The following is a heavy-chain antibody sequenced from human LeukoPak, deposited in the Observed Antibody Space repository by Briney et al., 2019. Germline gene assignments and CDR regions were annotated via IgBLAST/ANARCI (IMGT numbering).Heavy chain of an antibody. V-gene: IGHV4-34*01. Sequence: SETLSLTCAVYGGSLSGYYWSWISQPPGRGREWDGEINHSGSNNYNPTLKSRVTISVDTSKNQFSLKLSSVTAADTAVYYCARDTPLAARGFDYWGQGTLVTVSS. D-gene: IGHD6-6*01. CDR2: INHSGSN. CDR1: GGSLSGYY. CDR3: ARDTPLAARGFDY. J-gene: IGHJ4*02.